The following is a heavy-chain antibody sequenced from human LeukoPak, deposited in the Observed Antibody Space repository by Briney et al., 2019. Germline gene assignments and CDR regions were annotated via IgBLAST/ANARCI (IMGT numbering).Heavy chain of an antibody. CDR1: GFTFSSYV. CDR2: ISGSGGGT. J-gene: IGHJ4*02. V-gene: IGHV3-23*01. Sequence: GGSLRLSCAASGFTFSSYVMSWIRQAPGKGLEWVSAISGSGGGTYYADSVKGRFTISRDNSKNTLYLQTNSLRAEDTAVYYCARRGAAGTYYFDYWGQGTLVTVSS. CDR3: ARRGAAGTYYFDY. D-gene: IGHD6-13*01.